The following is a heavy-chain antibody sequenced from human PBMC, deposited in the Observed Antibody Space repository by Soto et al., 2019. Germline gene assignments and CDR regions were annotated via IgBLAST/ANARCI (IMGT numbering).Heavy chain of an antibody. CDR2: VSYSGST. CDR1: RGSIGNSSYP. Sequence: PSETLSLTCAVSRGSIGNSSYPWGWIRQPPGKGLQRIGSVSYSGSTYYNPSLKSRLTISVDTSKTQSSLRLSSVTAADTAVYYCSRLAVSGPFTGFDNWGRGTLVTVAS. J-gene: IGHJ4*02. D-gene: IGHD6-19*01. V-gene: IGHV4-39*01. CDR3: SRLAVSGPFTGFDN.